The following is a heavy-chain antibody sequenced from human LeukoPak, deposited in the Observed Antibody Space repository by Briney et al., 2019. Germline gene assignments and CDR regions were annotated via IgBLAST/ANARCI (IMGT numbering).Heavy chain of an antibody. J-gene: IGHJ4*02. CDR1: GGTFSSYA. Sequence: VASVKVSCKASGGTFSSYAISWVRQAPGQGLEWMGWISAYNGNTNYAQKLQGRVTMTTDTSTSTAYMELRSLRSDDTAVYYCARVAFSTMIVRRVGGSFDYWGQGTLVTVSS. CDR3: ARVAFSTMIVRRVGGSFDY. D-gene: IGHD3-22*01. CDR2: ISAYNGNT. V-gene: IGHV1-18*01.